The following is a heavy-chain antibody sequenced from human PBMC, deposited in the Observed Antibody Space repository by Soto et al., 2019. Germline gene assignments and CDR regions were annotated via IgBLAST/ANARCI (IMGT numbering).Heavy chain of an antibody. CDR2: ISGGGGST. D-gene: IGHD3-22*01. CDR1: GLAFSSSV. V-gene: IGHV3-23*01. CDR3: AGVSTMIDY. Sequence: EVQLLESGGGLVQPGGSLRLSCAASGLAFSSSVMSWVRQAPGKGLEWVSAISGGGGSTYYADSVKGRFTISRDNSKNTLYLHMSSLRAEDTAIYYCAGVSTMIDYWGQGTLVTVSS. J-gene: IGHJ4*02.